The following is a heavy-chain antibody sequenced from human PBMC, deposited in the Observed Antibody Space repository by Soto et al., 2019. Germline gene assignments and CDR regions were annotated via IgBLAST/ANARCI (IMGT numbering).Heavy chain of an antibody. CDR2: LYFSGST. CDR1: GGSIITSTYC. D-gene: IGHD2-21*01. Sequence: SSETLSLTCTVSGGSIITSTYCWGWIRQPPGRALEYIGSLYFSGSTYYNPSLKSRVTISVDTSKNQFSLKLTSVTAAETAVYYCATLIPNDGYYFDCWGQGTLVTVSS. J-gene: IGHJ4*02. V-gene: IGHV4-39*01. CDR3: ATLIPNDGYYFDC.